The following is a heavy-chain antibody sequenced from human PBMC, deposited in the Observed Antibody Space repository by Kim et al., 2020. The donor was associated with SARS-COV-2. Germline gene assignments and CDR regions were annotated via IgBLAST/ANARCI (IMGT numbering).Heavy chain of an antibody. CDR2: ISYDGSHK. CDR3: AKSFSGSYFGYDY. D-gene: IGHD1-26*01. Sequence: GGSLGLSCAASGFTFNTYGMHWVRQAPGKGLEWVAVISYDGSHKYYADSVKGRFTISRDNSKNTLYLQMNSLRIEDTAVYYCAKSFSGSYFGYDYWGQGTLVTVSS. J-gene: IGHJ4*02. V-gene: IGHV3-30*18. CDR1: GFTFNTYG.